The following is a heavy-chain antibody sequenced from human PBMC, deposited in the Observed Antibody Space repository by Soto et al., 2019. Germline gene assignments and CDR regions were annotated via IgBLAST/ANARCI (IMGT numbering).Heavy chain of an antibody. V-gene: IGHV3-23*01. CDR1: GFTFSNYA. D-gene: IGHD3-10*01. CDR2: ISGSGGST. CDR3: AKGPLPLYGSGSSYHN. J-gene: IGHJ4*02. Sequence: GGSLRLSCSTSGFTFSNYAMSWVRQAPGKGLEWVSAISGSGGSTYYADSVKGRFSISRDNSKNTLYLQMNTLRAEDTAVYYCAKGPLPLYGSGSSYHNWGQGTLVTVSS.